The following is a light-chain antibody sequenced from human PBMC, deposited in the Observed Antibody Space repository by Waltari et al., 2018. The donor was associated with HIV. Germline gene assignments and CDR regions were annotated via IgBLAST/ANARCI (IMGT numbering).Light chain of an antibody. V-gene: IGKV3-15*01. Sequence: EVDVTQSLDTLSVSPGERATVSCRASQSVSSNLAWYQQKPGQAPRCIIYAASSMATGVPARFSGSGSETEFTLTITNLQSEDFAVYYCQQYNSWPWTFGQGTTVDIK. J-gene: IGKJ1*01. CDR2: AAS. CDR1: QSVSSN. CDR3: QQYNSWPWT.